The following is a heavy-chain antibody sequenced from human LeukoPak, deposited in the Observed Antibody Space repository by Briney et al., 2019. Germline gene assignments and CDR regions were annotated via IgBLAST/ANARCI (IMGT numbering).Heavy chain of an antibody. D-gene: IGHD2-21*01. Sequence: SETLSLTCTVSGYSISSGYYWGWIRQPPGKGLEWIGNIYHSGSTYYNPSLKSRVTISVDTSKNQFSLKLSSVTAADTAVYYCARRVGVALDYWGQGTLVTVSS. CDR3: ARRVGVALDY. V-gene: IGHV4-38-2*02. CDR1: GYSISSGYY. J-gene: IGHJ4*02. CDR2: IYHSGST.